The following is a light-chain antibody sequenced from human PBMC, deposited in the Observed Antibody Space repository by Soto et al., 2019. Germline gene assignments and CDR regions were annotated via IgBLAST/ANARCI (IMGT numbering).Light chain of an antibody. CDR3: QQYDNLPPYT. CDR2: DAS. Sequence: DLQVTQSPSSLAVSVGDRVTITCQASRDISVYLNWYQQKPGKPPKLLVFDASNLQTGVPSRFXGSGSGTHFTFTITNLQPEDVATYYWQQYDNLPPYTFGQGTKLEI. V-gene: IGKV1-33*01. CDR1: RDISVY. J-gene: IGKJ2*01.